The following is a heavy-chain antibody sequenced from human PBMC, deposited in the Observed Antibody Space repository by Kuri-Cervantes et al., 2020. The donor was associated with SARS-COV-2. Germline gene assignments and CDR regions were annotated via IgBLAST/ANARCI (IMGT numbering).Heavy chain of an antibody. J-gene: IGHJ6*02. Sequence: ASVKVSCKASGYTFTSYYMHWVRQAPGQGLEWMGIINPSGGSTSYAQKFQGRVTMTRNTSIGTAYMELSSLRSEDTAVYYCARLNGLAVEGYYYYYGMDVWGQGTTVTVSS. CDR1: GYTFTSYY. V-gene: IGHV1-46*01. CDR2: INPSGGST. CDR3: ARLNGLAVEGYYYYYGMDV. D-gene: IGHD3-16*01.